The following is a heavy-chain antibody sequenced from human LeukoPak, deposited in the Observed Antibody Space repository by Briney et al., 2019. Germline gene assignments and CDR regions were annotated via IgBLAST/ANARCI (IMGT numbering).Heavy chain of an antibody. CDR2: IDWDDDK. D-gene: IGHD3-9*01. J-gene: IGHJ4*02. Sequence: SGPTLVNPTQTLTLTCTFSGFSLSSSGVGVSWIRQPPGKALEWLARIDWDDDKFYSTSLKTRLTISKDTSKNQVVLTMTNMDPVDTATYYCARTGYYASTGYFDYWGQGTLVTVSS. V-gene: IGHV2-70*04. CDR1: GFSLSSSGVG. CDR3: ARTGYYASTGYFDY.